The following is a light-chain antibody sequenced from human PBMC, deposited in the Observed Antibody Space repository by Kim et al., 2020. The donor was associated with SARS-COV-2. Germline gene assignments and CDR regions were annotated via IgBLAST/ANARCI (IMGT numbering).Light chain of an antibody. V-gene: IGKV1-5*03. CDR1: QSITHN. CDR2: KAS. J-gene: IGKJ2*04. Sequence: SASVGDRVTITCLASQSITHNLAWYHQKPGRAPKLLIYKASTLQSGVPSRFSGSGSGTEFTLTISSLQPDDFATYYCQQCTNYPCSFGQGTKLEI. CDR3: QQCTNYPCS.